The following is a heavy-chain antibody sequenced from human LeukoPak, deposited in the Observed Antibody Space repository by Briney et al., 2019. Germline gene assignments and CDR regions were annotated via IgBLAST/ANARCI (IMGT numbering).Heavy chain of an antibody. D-gene: IGHD3-10*01. Sequence: GGSLRFSCAASGFTFSSNGMHWVRQAPGKGLEWVAVISDDVGNKYYADSVKGRFTISRDNSKNTVYLQMNSLRAEDTAVYYCAKGGGLGYGSGLYYFDYWGQGTLVTVSS. CDR1: GFTFSSNG. CDR3: AKGGGLGYGSGLYYFDY. CDR2: ISDDVGNK. V-gene: IGHV3-30*18. J-gene: IGHJ4*02.